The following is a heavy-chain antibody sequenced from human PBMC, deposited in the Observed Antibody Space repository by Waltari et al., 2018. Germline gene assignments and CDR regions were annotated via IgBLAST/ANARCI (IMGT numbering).Heavy chain of an antibody. D-gene: IGHD2-8*01. Sequence: QVQLVQSGAEVKKPGASVKVSCKASGYTFTSYDINWVRQATGQGLEWMGWMNPNSGNTGYAQKFQGRVTISVDTSKNQFSLKLSSVTAADTAVYYCARHLAGHADYYYYYYMDVWGKGTTVTVSS. CDR3: ARHLAGHADYYYYYYMDV. J-gene: IGHJ6*03. V-gene: IGHV1-8*01. CDR1: GYTFTSYD. CDR2: MNPNSGNT.